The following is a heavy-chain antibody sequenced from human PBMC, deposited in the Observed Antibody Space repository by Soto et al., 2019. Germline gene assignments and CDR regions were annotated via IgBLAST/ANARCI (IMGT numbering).Heavy chain of an antibody. J-gene: IGHJ6*04. V-gene: IGHV3-23*01. CDR3: AKGPTIFGVVITFEYYYGMDV. CDR1: GFILSSSA. Sequence: GGSLRLSCAASGFILSSSAMSWVRQAPGKGLEWVSAISGSGTSTYYADSVKGRFTISGDKSKNTVYLQMNSLRAEDTAVYYCAKGPTIFGVVITFEYYYGMDVWGKGTTVKVAS. D-gene: IGHD3-3*01. CDR2: ISGSGTST.